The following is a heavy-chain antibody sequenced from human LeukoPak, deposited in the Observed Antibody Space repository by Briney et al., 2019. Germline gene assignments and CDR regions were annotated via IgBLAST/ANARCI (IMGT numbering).Heavy chain of an antibody. Sequence: ASVKVSCKASGYTFTSYDINWVRQATGQGLEWMGWMNPNSGNTGYAQKFQGRVTMTRNTSISTAYMELSSLRSEDTAVYYCARVSEDSSGWLYPKYYYYYYMDVWGKGTTVTISS. CDR2: MNPNSGNT. D-gene: IGHD6-19*01. J-gene: IGHJ6*03. V-gene: IGHV1-8*01. CDR1: GYTFTSYD. CDR3: ARVSEDSSGWLYPKYYYYYYMDV.